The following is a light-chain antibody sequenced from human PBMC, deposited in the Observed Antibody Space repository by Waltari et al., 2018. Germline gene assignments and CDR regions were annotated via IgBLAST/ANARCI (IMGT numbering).Light chain of an antibody. Sequence: QSVLTQPPSVSGAPGQSVTISCTGSSSNVGAGFDVNWYQQLPGAAPKLLIYYNNNRPSGVPDRLSGSKCGTSASLAITGLQADGEADYYCQSYVTSLGGVVFGGGTKLTVL. CDR2: YNN. V-gene: IGLV1-40*01. CDR3: QSYVTSLGGVV. CDR1: SSNVGAGFD. J-gene: IGLJ2*01.